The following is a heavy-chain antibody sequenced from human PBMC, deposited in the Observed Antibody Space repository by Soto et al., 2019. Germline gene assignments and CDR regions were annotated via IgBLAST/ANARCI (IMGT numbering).Heavy chain of an antibody. CDR3: ASPIGGYGMVV. V-gene: IGHV1-69*12. CDR2: IIPIFGTA. Sequence: QVQLVQSGAEVKKPGSSVKVSCKASGGTFSSYAISWVRQAPGQGLEWMGGIIPIFGTANYAQKFQGRVTITADESARTVYTEHSSRRAQDTPLDYCASPIGGYGMVVWGQGRTVTVSS. D-gene: IGHD3-16*01. CDR1: GGTFSSYA. J-gene: IGHJ6*02.